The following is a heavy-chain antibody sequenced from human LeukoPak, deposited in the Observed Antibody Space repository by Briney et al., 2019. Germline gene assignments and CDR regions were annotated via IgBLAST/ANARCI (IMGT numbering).Heavy chain of an antibody. CDR2: ISYSGST. Sequence: SETLSLTCTVSGGSISSYYWGWIRLPAGKGLEWIGYISYSGSTTYIPSLKSRVTILVDTSKNQFSLKLSSVTAADTAVYYCVRITQGTIDYWGRGTLVTVSS. V-gene: IGHV4-59*01. CDR1: GGSISSYY. CDR3: VRITQGTIDY. D-gene: IGHD3-10*01. J-gene: IGHJ4*02.